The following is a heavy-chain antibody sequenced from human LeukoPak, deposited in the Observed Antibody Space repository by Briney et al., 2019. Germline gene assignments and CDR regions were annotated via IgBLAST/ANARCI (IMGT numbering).Heavy chain of an antibody. J-gene: IGHJ4*02. CDR2: ISYSGNT. D-gene: IGHD2-8*02. Sequence: PSETLSLTCTASGGSVNSGGSYWTWIRQHPGKGLEWIGYISYSGNTYYSLSLKSRITISVDTSKNQFPLKLSSVTAADTAVYYCARIDTGGADCWGQGTMVTVSS. V-gene: IGHV4-31*02. CDR3: ARIDTGGADC. CDR1: GGSVNSGGSY.